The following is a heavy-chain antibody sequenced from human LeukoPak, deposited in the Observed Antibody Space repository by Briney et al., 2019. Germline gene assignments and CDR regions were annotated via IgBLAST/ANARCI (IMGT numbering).Heavy chain of an antibody. J-gene: IGHJ5*02. CDR1: GGSFSGYY. D-gene: IGHD2-2*01. CDR3: VSMRDIVVVPAAPNWFDP. V-gene: IGHV4-34*01. CDR2: INHSGST. Sequence: SETLSLTCAVYGGSFSGYYWSWIRQPPGKGLEWIGEINHSGSTNYNPSLKSRVTISVDTSKNQFSLKLSSVTAADTAAYYCVSMRDIVVVPAAPNWFDPWGQGTLVTVSS.